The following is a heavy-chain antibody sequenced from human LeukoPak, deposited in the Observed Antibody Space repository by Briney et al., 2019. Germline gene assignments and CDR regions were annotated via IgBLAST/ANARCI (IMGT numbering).Heavy chain of an antibody. CDR3: AKCRVRGVDYFDY. Sequence: GGSLRLSCAGSGFTVSINYMSWVRQAPGKGLEWVSFMDPDGVTSYADSVKGRFTISRDNSKNTLYLQMNSLRDEDTAVYYCAKCRVRGVDYFDYWGQGTLVTVSS. D-gene: IGHD3-10*01. CDR1: GFTVSINY. CDR2: MDPDGVT. J-gene: IGHJ4*02. V-gene: IGHV3-53*05.